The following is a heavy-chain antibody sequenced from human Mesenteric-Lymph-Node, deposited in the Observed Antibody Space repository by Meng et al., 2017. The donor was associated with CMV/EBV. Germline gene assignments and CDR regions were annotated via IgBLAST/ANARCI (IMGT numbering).Heavy chain of an antibody. Sequence: SGASISSGGSYWSWIRQHPGKGLEWIGYIYYRGSTYSNPSLKSRVSISVDTSENQFSLKLSSVTAADTAVYYCARGHPVYSGSYFSHWGQGTLVTVSS. CDR1: GASISSGGSY. J-gene: IGHJ4*02. V-gene: IGHV4-31*02. D-gene: IGHD1-26*01. CDR3: ARGHPVYSGSYFSH. CDR2: IYYRGST.